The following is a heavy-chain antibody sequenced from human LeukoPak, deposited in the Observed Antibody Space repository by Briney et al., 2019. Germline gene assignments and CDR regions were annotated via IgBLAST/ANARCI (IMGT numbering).Heavy chain of an antibody. CDR3: ARIMKGDFWSGDSYYDYYYMDV. CDR1: GGSVSYYY. Sequence: SETLSLTCTVSGGSVSYYYWNWIRQPPGKGLEWIGYFYYSGSTNYNPSLKSRVTVSVGTSKNQFSLKLTSVTAADTAVYYCARIMKGDFWSGDSYYDYYYMDVWGKGTTVTVSS. J-gene: IGHJ6*03. V-gene: IGHV4-59*02. D-gene: IGHD3-3*01. CDR2: FYYSGST.